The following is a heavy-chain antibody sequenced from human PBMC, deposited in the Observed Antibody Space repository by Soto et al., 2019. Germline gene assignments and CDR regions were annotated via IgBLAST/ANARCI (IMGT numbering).Heavy chain of an antibody. CDR2: ISYDGSNK. J-gene: IGHJ4*02. Sequence: PGGSLRLSCAASGFTFSSYGMHWVRQAPGKGLEWVAVISYDGSNKYYADSVKGRFTISRDNSKNTLYLQMNSLRAEDTAVYYCAKDSGYSSGWYGGGGLDCWGQGTLVTVSS. CDR3: AKDSGYSSGWYGGGGLDC. V-gene: IGHV3-30*18. CDR1: GFTFSSYG. D-gene: IGHD6-19*01.